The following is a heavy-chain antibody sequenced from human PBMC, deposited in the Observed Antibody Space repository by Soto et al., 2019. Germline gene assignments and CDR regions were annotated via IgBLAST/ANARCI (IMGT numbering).Heavy chain of an antibody. V-gene: IGHV3-21*01. J-gene: IGHJ4*02. CDR2: ISSSSSYI. CDR3: ARDYYDSSGYLVYFDY. Sequence: PGGSLRLSCAASGFTFSTYSMNWVRQAPGKGLEWVSSISSSSSYIYYADSVKGRFTISRDNAKNSLYLQMNSLRAEDTAVFYCARDYYDSSGYLVYFDYWGQGTLVTVSS. CDR1: GFTFSTYS. D-gene: IGHD3-22*01.